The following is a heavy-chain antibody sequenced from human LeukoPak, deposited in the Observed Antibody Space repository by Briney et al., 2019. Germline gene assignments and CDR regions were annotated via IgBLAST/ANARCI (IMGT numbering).Heavy chain of an antibody. CDR2: ISYDGSNK. CDR1: GFTFSSYA. Sequence: GGSLRLSCAASGFTFSSYAMHWVRQAPGKGLEWVAVISYDGSNKYYADPVKGRFTISRDNPKNTLYLQMNSLRAEDTAVYYCASGQLWLYYWGQGTLVTVSS. V-gene: IGHV3-30*04. J-gene: IGHJ4*02. CDR3: ASGQLWLYY. D-gene: IGHD5-18*01.